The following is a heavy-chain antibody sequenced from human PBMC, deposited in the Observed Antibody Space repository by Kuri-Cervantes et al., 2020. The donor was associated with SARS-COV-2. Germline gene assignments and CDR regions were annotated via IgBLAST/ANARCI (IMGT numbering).Heavy chain of an antibody. Sequence: ASVKVSCKGSGYSFTSYWIGWVRQATGQGLEWMGWMNPNSGNTGYAQKFQGRVTITRNTSISTAYMELSSLRSEDTAVYYCARVGYDFWSGYDFDYWGQGTLVTVSS. V-gene: IGHV1-8*03. CDR3: ARVGYDFWSGYDFDY. D-gene: IGHD3-3*01. J-gene: IGHJ4*02. CDR1: GYSFTSYW. CDR2: MNPNSGNT.